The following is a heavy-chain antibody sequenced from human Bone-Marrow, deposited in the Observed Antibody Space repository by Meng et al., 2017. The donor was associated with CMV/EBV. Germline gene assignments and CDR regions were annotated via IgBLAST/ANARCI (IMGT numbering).Heavy chain of an antibody. J-gene: IGHJ4*02. Sequence: GESLKISCVASGFTFTNYWMMWLRQAPGKGLEWVANIKQDGSEKYYVDSVKGRFTISRDNAKNSLYLQMNSLRAEDTAVYYCARDHGQLWYDLYYFDYWGQGTLVTVSS. CDR2: IKQDGSEK. CDR1: GFTFTNYW. D-gene: IGHD5-18*01. CDR3: ARDHGQLWYDLYYFDY. V-gene: IGHV3-7*01.